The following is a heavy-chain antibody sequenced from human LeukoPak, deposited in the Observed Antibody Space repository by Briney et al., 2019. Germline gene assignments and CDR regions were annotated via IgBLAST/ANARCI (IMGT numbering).Heavy chain of an antibody. V-gene: IGHV3-64D*06. Sequence: GGSLRLSCSASGFTFSSYAMHWVRQAPGKGLEYVSATSSNGGSTYYADSVKGRFTISRDNSKNTLYLQMSSLRAEDTAVYYCVSRSRGDGYNYWGQGTLVTVSS. CDR1: GFTFSSYA. CDR3: VSRSRGDGYNY. CDR2: TSSNGGST. D-gene: IGHD5-24*01. J-gene: IGHJ4*02.